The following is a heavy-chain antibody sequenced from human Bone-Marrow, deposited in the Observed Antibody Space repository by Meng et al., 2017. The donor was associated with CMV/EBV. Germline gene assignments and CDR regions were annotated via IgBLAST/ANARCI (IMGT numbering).Heavy chain of an antibody. CDR3: ARDPLPPIVVVPAAMGDYYYGMDV. D-gene: IGHD2-2*01. CDR1: GGTFSSYA. Sequence: SVKVSCKASGGTFSSYAISWVRQAPGQGLEWMGGIIPIFGTANYAQKFQGRVTITTDESTSTAYMELSSLRSEDTALYYCARDPLPPIVVVPAAMGDYYYGMDVWGQGTTVTVSS. J-gene: IGHJ6*02. V-gene: IGHV1-69*05. CDR2: IIPIFGTA.